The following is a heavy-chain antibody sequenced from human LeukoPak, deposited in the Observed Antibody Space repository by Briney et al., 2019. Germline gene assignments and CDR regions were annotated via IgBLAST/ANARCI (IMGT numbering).Heavy chain of an antibody. CDR3: ARAPITMVRGVMGPTYYYMDV. Sequence: ASVKVSCKASGYTFTSYGISWVRQAPGQGLEWMGWISAYNGNTNYAQKLQGRVTMTTDTSTSTAYMELSSLRSEDTAVYYCARAPITMVRGVMGPTYYYMDVWGKGTRSPSP. CDR1: GYTFTSYG. D-gene: IGHD3-10*01. CDR2: ISAYNGNT. V-gene: IGHV1-18*01. J-gene: IGHJ6*03.